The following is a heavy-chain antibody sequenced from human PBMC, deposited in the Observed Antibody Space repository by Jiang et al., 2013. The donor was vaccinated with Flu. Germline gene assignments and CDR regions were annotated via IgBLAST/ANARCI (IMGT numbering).Heavy chain of an antibody. J-gene: IGHJ4*02. V-gene: IGHV1-18*04. Sequence: SGAEVKKPGASVKVSCKASGYTFTGYYMHWVRQAPGQGLEWMGWISAYNGNTNYAQKLQGRVTMTTGTSTSTAYMELRSLRSDDTAVYYCARDWNPEIVGATGANDYWGQGTLVTVSS. CDR2: ISAYNGNT. D-gene: IGHD1-26*01. CDR3: ARDWNPEIVGATGANDY. CDR1: GYTFTGYY.